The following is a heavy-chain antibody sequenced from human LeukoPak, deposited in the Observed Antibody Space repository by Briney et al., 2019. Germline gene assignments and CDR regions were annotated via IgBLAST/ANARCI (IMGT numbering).Heavy chain of an antibody. CDR1: GGTFSNYA. D-gene: IGHD4-23*01. CDR2: IIPILGTA. CDR3: ARGWLAETTVVTPYNY. Sequence: SVKVSCKASGGTFSNYAINWVQQAPGQGLEWMGGIIPILGTAHYSQKFQGRVTITAVDSMNTAYMELSSLRSDDTAVYYCARGWLAETTVVTPYNYWGQGTLVTVSS. J-gene: IGHJ4*02. V-gene: IGHV1-69*13.